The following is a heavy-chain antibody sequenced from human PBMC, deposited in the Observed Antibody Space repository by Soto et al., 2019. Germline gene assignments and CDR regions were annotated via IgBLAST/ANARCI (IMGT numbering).Heavy chain of an antibody. CDR3: AKDDNWNDVGPWFDP. CDR1: GFTFSSYA. V-gene: IGHV3-23*01. D-gene: IGHD1-1*01. J-gene: IGHJ5*02. CDR2: ISGSGGST. Sequence: GGSLRLSCAASGFTFSSYAMSWVRQAPGKGLEWVSAISGSGGSTYYADSVKGRFTISRDNSKNTLYLQMNSLRAEDTAVYYCAKDDNWNDVGPWFDPWGQGTLVTVSS.